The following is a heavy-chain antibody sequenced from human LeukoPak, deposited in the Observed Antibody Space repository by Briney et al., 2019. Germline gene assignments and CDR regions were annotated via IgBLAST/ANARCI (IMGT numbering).Heavy chain of an antibody. J-gene: IGHJ5*02. Sequence: PGGSLRLSCAASGFTFSNFAMTWVRQAPGKALEWFSSITGNHGATYNIDSVEGRFTISRDNSQNTLYLQMNSLRAEDTAVYYCTKDPNGDYVGAFDPWGQGTLVTVSS. V-gene: IGHV3-23*01. D-gene: IGHD4-17*01. CDR3: TKDPNGDYVGAFDP. CDR1: GFTFSNFA. CDR2: ITGNHGAT.